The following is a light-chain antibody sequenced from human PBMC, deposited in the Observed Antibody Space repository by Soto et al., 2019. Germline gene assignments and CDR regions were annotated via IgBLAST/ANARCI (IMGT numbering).Light chain of an antibody. V-gene: IGKV3-20*01. J-gene: IGKJ1*01. CDR1: QSISNNF. CDR2: GAS. CDR3: QQYGGSPPT. Sequence: EIVLTQSPGTLSLSPGESAALSCRASQSISNNFLAWYQRKPGQAPRLLIYGASYRATDIPYRFSGSGSGTDFTLTITRLEPDDFAVYSCQQYGGSPPTFGQGTTVEVK.